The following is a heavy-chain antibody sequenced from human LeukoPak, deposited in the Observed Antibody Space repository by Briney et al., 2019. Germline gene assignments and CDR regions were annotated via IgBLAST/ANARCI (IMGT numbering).Heavy chain of an antibody. CDR3: ARSSSITIFGVVTYNFDY. D-gene: IGHD3-3*01. CDR1: GYTFTGYY. J-gene: IGHJ4*02. CDR2: INPNSGGT. Sequence: GASVKVSCKASGYTFTGYYMHWVRHAPGQGLEWMGRINPNSGGTNYAQKFQGRVTMTRDTSISTAYMELSRLRSDDTAVYYCARSSSITIFGVVTYNFDYWGQGTLVTVSS. V-gene: IGHV1-2*06.